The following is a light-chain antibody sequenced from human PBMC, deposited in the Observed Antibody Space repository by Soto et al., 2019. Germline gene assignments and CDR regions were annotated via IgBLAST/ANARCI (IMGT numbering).Light chain of an antibody. CDR2: DVS. CDR3: SSYTSSSTLLYV. CDR1: SSDVGGYNY. Sequence: QSVLTQPASVSGSPGQSITISCTGTSSDVGGYNYVSWYQQHPGKAPKLMIYDVSNRPSGVSNRFSGSKSGNTASLTISGLQAEDEADYSCSSYTSSSTLLYVFGTGTKLTVL. V-gene: IGLV2-14*01. J-gene: IGLJ1*01.